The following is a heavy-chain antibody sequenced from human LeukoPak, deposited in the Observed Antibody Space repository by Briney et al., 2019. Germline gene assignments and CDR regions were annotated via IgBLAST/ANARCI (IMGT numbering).Heavy chain of an antibody. CDR3: ARASYDFWSGYSSYNWFDP. CDR2: VSAYNGNT. J-gene: IGHJ5*02. V-gene: IGHV1-18*01. CDR1: GYTFTSYG. D-gene: IGHD3-3*01. Sequence: ASVKVSCKASGYTFTSYGISWVRQAPGQGLEWMGWVSAYNGNTNYAQKLQGRVTMTTDTSTSTAYMELRSLRSDDTAVYYCARASYDFWSGYSSYNWFDPWGQGTLVTVSS.